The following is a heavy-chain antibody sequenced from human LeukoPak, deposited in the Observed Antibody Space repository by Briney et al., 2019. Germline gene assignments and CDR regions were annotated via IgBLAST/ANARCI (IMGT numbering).Heavy chain of an antibody. D-gene: IGHD3-22*01. CDR3: VKASSGYSHFGDS. Sequence: ASVKVSCKVSGYTLTELSMHWVRQAPGKGLEWMGGFDPEDGETIYAQKFQGRVTMTEDTSTDTAYMELSSLRPEDTAIYYCVKASSGYSHFGDSWGQGTLVTVSS. V-gene: IGHV1-24*01. CDR1: GYTLTELS. J-gene: IGHJ4*02. CDR2: FDPEDGET.